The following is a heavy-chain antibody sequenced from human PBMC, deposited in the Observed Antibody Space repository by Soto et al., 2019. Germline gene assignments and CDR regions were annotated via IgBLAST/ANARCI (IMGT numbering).Heavy chain of an antibody. CDR3: ARVRGCSSTSSPHYYYYGMDV. D-gene: IGHD2-2*01. V-gene: IGHV1-69*13. J-gene: IGHJ6*02. CDR2: IIPIFGTA. CDR1: GGTFSSYA. Sequence: ASVKVSCKASGGTFSSYAISWVRQAPGQGLEWMGGIIPIFGTANYAQKFQGRVTITADESTSTAYMELSSLRSEDTAVYYCARVRGCSSTSSPHYYYYGMDVWGQGTTVTVSS.